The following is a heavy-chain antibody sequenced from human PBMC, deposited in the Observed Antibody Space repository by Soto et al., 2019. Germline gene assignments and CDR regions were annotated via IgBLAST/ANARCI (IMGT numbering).Heavy chain of an antibody. J-gene: IGHJ6*02. CDR1: GGTFSSYA. V-gene: IGHV1-69*01. CDR2: IIPISDTT. D-gene: IGHD2-2*01. CDR3: ARSQGSSTSLAIYYYYYGMDV. Sequence: QVQLVQSGAEVKKPGSSVKVSCKASGGTFSSYAISWVRQAPGQGLEWMGGIIPISDTTNYAQKFQGRVTITADESTSTAYMELSSLRSEDTAVYYCARSQGSSTSLAIYYYYYGMDVWGQGTTVTVSS.